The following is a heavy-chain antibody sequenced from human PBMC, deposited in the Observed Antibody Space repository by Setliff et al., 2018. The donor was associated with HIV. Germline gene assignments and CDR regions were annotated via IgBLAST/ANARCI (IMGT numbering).Heavy chain of an antibody. CDR1: GGSLSGHH. J-gene: IGHJ5*02. CDR3: ARLHTDYGSWFFDH. Sequence: PSETLSLTCAVFGGSLSGHHWNWIRQPPGKGLEWIGEINHSGNTEYNSSLKSRVSISVDTSKKRFSLKLTSVTATDTAIYYCARLHTDYGSWFFDHWGQGILVTVSS. D-gene: IGHD3-10*01. CDR2: INHSGNT. V-gene: IGHV4-34*01.